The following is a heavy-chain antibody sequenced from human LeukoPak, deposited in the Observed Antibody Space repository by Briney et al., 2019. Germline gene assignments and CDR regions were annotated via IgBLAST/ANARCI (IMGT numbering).Heavy chain of an antibody. V-gene: IGHV4-38-2*02. CDR1: GYSISSGYY. J-gene: IGHJ5*02. CDR3: ARWILVVAARQNNWFDP. CDR2: IYHSGST. Sequence: PSETLSLTCTVSGYSISSGYYWGWIRQPPGKGLEWIGSIYHSGSTYYNPSLKSRVTISVDTSKNQFSLKLSSVTAADTAVYYCARWILVVAARQNNWFDPWGQGTLVTVSS. D-gene: IGHD2-15*01.